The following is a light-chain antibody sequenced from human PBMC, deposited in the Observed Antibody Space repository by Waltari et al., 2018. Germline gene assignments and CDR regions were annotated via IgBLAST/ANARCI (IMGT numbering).Light chain of an antibody. V-gene: IGKV1-39*01. Sequence: QLTQFPSSLSASVGDRVTITCRASQTIATFLNWYQQKPGRAPKLLIYAASNLQSGVPSRFSGSGSVTEYTLTINSLQPEDFATYFCQQSYGTPPYTFGQGTRLEIK. CDR2: AAS. CDR3: QQSYGTPPYT. J-gene: IGKJ2*01. CDR1: QTIATF.